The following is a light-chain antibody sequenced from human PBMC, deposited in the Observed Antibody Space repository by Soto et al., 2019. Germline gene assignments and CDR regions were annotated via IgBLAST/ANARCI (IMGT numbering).Light chain of an antibody. CDR3: QQFYTYPFT. CDR1: PGISSA. J-gene: IGKJ2*01. CDR2: DAS. V-gene: IGKV1-13*02. Sequence: AIQLTQSPSSLSASVGDGVTITCRASPGISSALAWYQQKPGKAPKLLIYDASTLESGVPSRFSGSGSGTDFTLTISRLQPEDFATYFCQQFYTYPFTFGQGTNLEIK.